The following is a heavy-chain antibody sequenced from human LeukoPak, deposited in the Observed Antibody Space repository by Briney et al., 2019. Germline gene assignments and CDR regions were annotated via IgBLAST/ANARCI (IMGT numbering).Heavy chain of an antibody. D-gene: IGHD2-2*01. Sequence: SETLSLTCAVYGGSFSGYYWSWIRQPPGKGLEWIGEINHSGSTNYNPSLKSRVTIPVDTSKNQFSLKLSSVTAADTAVYYCARGRVFFCQQLLCYYYYGMDVWGKGTTVTVSS. V-gene: IGHV4-34*01. CDR3: ARGRVFFCQQLLCYYYYGMDV. J-gene: IGHJ6*04. CDR1: GGSFSGYY. CDR2: INHSGST.